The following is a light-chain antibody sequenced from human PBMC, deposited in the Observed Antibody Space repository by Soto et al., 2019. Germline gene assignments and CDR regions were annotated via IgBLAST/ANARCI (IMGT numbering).Light chain of an antibody. CDR3: NQYCSSPGT. V-gene: IGKV4-1*01. CDR1: QRVLYSSSNKNY. J-gene: IGKJ1*01. CDR2: WAS. Sequence: DIVMTQSPDSLAVSLGERATINCKSSQRVLYSSSNKNYLAWYQQKPGQPPKLLIYWASTRASGVPDRFSGSGSGTDFTLTITSLQAEDGAVYNCNQYCSSPGTSGEGTKGEIK.